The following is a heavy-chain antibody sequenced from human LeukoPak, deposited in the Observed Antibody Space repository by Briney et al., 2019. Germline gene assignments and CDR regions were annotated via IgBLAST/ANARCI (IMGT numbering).Heavy chain of an antibody. V-gene: IGHV4-59*01. Sequence: SETLSLTCAVYGGSFSSYYWSWIRQPPGKGLEWIGDISYSGSTKYNPSLKSRVTISVDTSKDQFSLKLNSVTAADTAVYYCARLGRDYDYVWGSYHGYFDYWGQGTLVTVSS. D-gene: IGHD3-16*02. CDR3: ARLGRDYDYVWGSYHGYFDY. CDR1: GGSFSSYY. CDR2: ISYSGST. J-gene: IGHJ4*02.